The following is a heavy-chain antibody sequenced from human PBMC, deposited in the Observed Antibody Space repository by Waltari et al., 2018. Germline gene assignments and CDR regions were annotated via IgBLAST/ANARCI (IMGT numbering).Heavy chain of an antibody. CDR2: IKPKSGDA. D-gene: IGHD1-1*01. CDR1: GYTFTKYY. Sequence: QVKLVQSGAEVKKPGASVRVSCKASGYTFTKYYIHWVRQAPGRGLEWMGRIKPKSGDAKYTQPFQGRVIMTRDTSINTAYLEGTGLTSDDTAIFYCATANILGIGTFDYWGQGTLVSVSS. J-gene: IGHJ4*02. CDR3: ATANILGIGTFDY. V-gene: IGHV1-2*06.